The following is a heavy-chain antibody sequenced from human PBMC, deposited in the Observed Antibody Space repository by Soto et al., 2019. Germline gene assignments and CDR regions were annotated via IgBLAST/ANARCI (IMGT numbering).Heavy chain of an antibody. J-gene: IGHJ4*02. V-gene: IGHV4-39*07. CDR1: GGSISSSSYY. D-gene: IGHD3-3*01. CDR2: IYYSGST. Sequence: SETLSLTCTVSGGSISSSSYYWGWIRQPPGKGLEWIGSIYYSGSTYYNPSLKSRVTISVDTSKNQFSLKLSSVTAADTAVYYCARGRNYDFWSGYYYFDYWGQGTLVTVSS. CDR3: ARGRNYDFWSGYYYFDY.